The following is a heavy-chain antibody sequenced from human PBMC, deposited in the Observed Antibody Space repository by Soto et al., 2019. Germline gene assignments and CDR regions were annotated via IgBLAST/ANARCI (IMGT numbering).Heavy chain of an antibody. D-gene: IGHD2-21*02. J-gene: IGHJ3*02. CDR1: GFTFSSYG. Sequence: GGSLRLSCAASGFTFSSYGMHWVRQAPGKGLEWVAVISYDGSNKYYADSVKGRFTISRDNSKNTLYLQMNSLRAEDTAVYYCAKEICGGDCYSWSDAFDIWGQGTMVTVSS. CDR3: AKEICGGDCYSWSDAFDI. CDR2: ISYDGSNK. V-gene: IGHV3-30*18.